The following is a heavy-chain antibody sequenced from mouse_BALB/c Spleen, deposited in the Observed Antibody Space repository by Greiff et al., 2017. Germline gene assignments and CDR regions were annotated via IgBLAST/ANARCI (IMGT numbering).Heavy chain of an antibody. CDR3: ARDHYGNYVGYAMDY. D-gene: IGHD2-1*01. CDR1: GFTFSDYY. J-gene: IGHJ4*01. Sequence: EVHLVESGGGLVKPGGSLKLSCAASGFTFSDYYMYWVRQTPEKRLEWVATISDGGSYTYYPDSVKGRFTISRDNAKNNLYLQMSSLKSEDTAMYYCARDHYGNYVGYAMDYWGQGTSVTVSS. V-gene: IGHV5-4*02. CDR2: ISDGGSYT.